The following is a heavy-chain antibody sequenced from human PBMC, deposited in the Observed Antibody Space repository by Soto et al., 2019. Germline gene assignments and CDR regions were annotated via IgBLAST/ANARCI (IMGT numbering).Heavy chain of an antibody. CDR2: INSDGSST. CDR1: GFTFSSYW. CDR3: VRTSLGVAAATREDY. J-gene: IGHJ4*02. D-gene: IGHD2-15*01. Sequence: EVQLVESGGGLVQPGGSLRLSCAASGFTFSSYWMHWVRQAPGKGLVWVSRINSDGSSTSYADSVKGRFTISRDNAKNTLYLQMNRLRAEGTAVYYCVRTSLGVAAATREDYWGQGTLVTVSS. V-gene: IGHV3-74*01.